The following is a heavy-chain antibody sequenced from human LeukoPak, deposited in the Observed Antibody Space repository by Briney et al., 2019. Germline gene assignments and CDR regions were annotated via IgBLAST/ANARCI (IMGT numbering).Heavy chain of an antibody. Sequence: GGSLGLSCAASGFTFSSYAMTWVRQPPGKGLEWVSAISGSGGSTHYADSVKGRFTISRDNSKNTLYLQMNSLRAEDTAVYYCAKGAPYSSSLSNWFDPWGQGTLVTVSS. CDR3: AKGAPYSSSLSNWFDP. CDR1: GFTFSSYA. D-gene: IGHD6-6*01. V-gene: IGHV3-23*01. J-gene: IGHJ5*02. CDR2: ISGSGGST.